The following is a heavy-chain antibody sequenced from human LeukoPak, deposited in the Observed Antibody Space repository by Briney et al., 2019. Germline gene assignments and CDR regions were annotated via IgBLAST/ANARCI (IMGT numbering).Heavy chain of an antibody. J-gene: IGHJ3*02. D-gene: IGHD3-16*02. CDR1: GFTVSSNY. V-gene: IGHV3-66*01. CDR3: ARFRLRLGELSLGDAFDI. CDR2: IYSGGGT. Sequence: PGGSLRLSCAASGFTVSSNYMSWVRQAPGKGLEWVSVIYSGGGTYYADSVKGRFTISRDNSKNTLYLQMNSLRAEDTAVYYCARFRLRLGELSLGDAFDIWGQGTMVTVSS.